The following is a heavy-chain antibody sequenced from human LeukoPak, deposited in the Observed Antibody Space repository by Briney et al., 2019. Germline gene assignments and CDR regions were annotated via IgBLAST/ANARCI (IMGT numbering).Heavy chain of an antibody. Sequence: SETLSLTCTVSGGSISSSSYYWGWIRQPPGKGLEWIGSIYYSVSTYYNPSLKSRVTISVDTSKNQFSLKLSSVTAADTAVYYCARHDYVWGSYHYWGQGTLVTVSS. CDR1: GGSISSSSYY. V-gene: IGHV4-39*01. J-gene: IGHJ4*02. D-gene: IGHD3-16*02. CDR3: ARHDYVWGSYHY. CDR2: IYYSVST.